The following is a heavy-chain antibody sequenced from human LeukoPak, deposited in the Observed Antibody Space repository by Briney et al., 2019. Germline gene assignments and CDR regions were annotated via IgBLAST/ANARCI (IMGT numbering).Heavy chain of an antibody. Sequence: SETLSLTCAVSGVPFSNYYWSWVRQSPRQGLEWIGEINHSGYTNYNPSLKSRVTMSIDTSKNQFSLKLTSLTAADTGVYYCARNRRSYDSSGYQNYFAYWGQGTLVIVSS. D-gene: IGHD3-22*01. CDR3: ARNRRSYDSSGYQNYFAY. V-gene: IGHV4-34*01. CDR2: INHSGYT. CDR1: GVPFSNYY. J-gene: IGHJ4*02.